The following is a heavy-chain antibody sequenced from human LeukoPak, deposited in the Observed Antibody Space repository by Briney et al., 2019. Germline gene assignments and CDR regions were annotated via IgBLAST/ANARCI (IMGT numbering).Heavy chain of an antibody. J-gene: IGHJ4*02. V-gene: IGHV6-1*01. CDR3: ARGVSGRGFDY. D-gene: IGHD3-10*01. CDR1: GDRVSSNSVA. CDR2: TYYRSEWYN. Sequence: SQTLSLTCAISGDRVSSNSVAWNWIRQSPSRGLEWLGRTYYRSEWYNDYAVSVNSRITINSDTSKNQFSLQLNSVTPEDTAVYYCARGVSGRGFDYWGQGTLVTVSS.